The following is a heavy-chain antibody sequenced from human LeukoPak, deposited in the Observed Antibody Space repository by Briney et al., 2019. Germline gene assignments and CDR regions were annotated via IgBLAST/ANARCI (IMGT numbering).Heavy chain of an antibody. CDR2: ISSSGSTI. J-gene: IGHJ4*02. V-gene: IGHV3-48*03. Sequence: GGSLRLSCAASGFTFSSYEMNWVRQAPGKGLEWVSYISSSGSTIYYADSVKGRFTISRDNAKNSLYLQMNSLRVEDTALYYCASQAYSSSPSVGYWGQGTLVTVSS. CDR1: GFTFSSYE. D-gene: IGHD6-6*01. CDR3: ASQAYSSSPSVGY.